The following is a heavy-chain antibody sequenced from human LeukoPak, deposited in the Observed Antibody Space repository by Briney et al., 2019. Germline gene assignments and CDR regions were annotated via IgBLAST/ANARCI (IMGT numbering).Heavy chain of an antibody. Sequence: QASETLSLTCAVYGGSFSGYYWSWIRQPPGKGLEWIGEINHSGSTNYSPSLKSRVTMSVDTSKNQFSLKLTSVTAADTAVYYCAMEEGITSMRSFDYWGQGTLVTVSS. CDR1: GGSFSGYY. J-gene: IGHJ4*02. CDR3: AMEEGITSMRSFDY. D-gene: IGHD3-10*01. V-gene: IGHV4-34*01. CDR2: INHSGST.